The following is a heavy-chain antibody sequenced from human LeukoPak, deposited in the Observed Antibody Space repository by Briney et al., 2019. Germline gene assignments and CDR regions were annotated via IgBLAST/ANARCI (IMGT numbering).Heavy chain of an antibody. CDR1: GASISSSHW. V-gene: IGHV4-4*02. J-gene: IGHJ4*02. CDR2: IYHGGST. Sequence: SETLSLTCAVSGASISSSHWWSWVRQPPRKGLEWIGEIYHGGSTNCNPSLKGRVTISVDRSNNQFSLRLTSVTAADPAVYYCARQGGLWLRAPFDYWGQGTLVTVSS. D-gene: IGHD5-18*01. CDR3: ARQGGLWLRAPFDY.